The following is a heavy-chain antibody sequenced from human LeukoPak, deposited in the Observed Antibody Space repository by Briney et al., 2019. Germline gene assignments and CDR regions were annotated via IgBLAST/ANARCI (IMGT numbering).Heavy chain of an antibody. CDR3: AKEGSPMVATTMDV. CDR2: ISYDGNTK. V-gene: IGHV3-30*18. CDR1: GFTFSTYG. J-gene: IGHJ6*02. D-gene: IGHD5-12*01. Sequence: GGSLRLSCAASGFTFSTYGMHWVRQAPGKGLEWVAVISYDGNTKYYADSVKGRFTISRDYSKNTLYLQMSSLRAEDTAVYYCAKEGSPMVATTMDVWGQGTTVTVSS.